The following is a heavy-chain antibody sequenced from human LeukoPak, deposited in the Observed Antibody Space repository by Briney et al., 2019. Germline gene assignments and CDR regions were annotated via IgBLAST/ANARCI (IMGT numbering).Heavy chain of an antibody. CDR3: ARTRSGWYVDY. Sequence: GASVKVSCKASGYTFTSYVISWVRQAPGQGLEWMGWISAYNCNTNYAQKLQGRVTITTDTATSTAYMELGSLRSDDTAVYYCARTRSGWYVDYWGQGTLVTVSS. D-gene: IGHD6-19*01. CDR2: ISAYNCNT. V-gene: IGHV1-18*01. J-gene: IGHJ4*02. CDR1: GYTFTSYV.